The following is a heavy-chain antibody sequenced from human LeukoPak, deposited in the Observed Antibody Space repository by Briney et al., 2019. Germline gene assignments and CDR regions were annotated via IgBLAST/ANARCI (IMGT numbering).Heavy chain of an antibody. J-gene: IGHJ3*02. CDR3: ARAYCGGDCTAGGAFDI. V-gene: IGHV4-31*03. CDR1: GGSISSGGYY. D-gene: IGHD2-21*01. CDR2: IYYSGST. Sequence: SETLSLTCTVSGGSISSGGYYWSWIRQHPGKGLEWIGYIYYSGSTYYNPSLKSRVTISVDTSKNQFSLKLTSVTAADTAVYFCARAYCGGDCTAGGAFDIWGQGTMVTVSS.